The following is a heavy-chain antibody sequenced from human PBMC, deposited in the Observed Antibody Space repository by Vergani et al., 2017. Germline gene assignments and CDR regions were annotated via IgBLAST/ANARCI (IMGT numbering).Heavy chain of an antibody. V-gene: IGHV4-59*01. D-gene: IGHD2-15*01. Sequence: QVQLQESGPGLVKPSETLSLTCTVSGGSISSYYWSWIRQPPGKGLEWIGYIYYSGSTNYNPSLKSRVTISVDTSKNQFSLKLSSLTAADTAVYYCARDQGYCSGGSCYSYYYYGMDVWGQGTTVTVSS. CDR2: IYYSGST. CDR1: GGSISSYY. CDR3: ARDQGYCSGGSCYSYYYYGMDV. J-gene: IGHJ6*02.